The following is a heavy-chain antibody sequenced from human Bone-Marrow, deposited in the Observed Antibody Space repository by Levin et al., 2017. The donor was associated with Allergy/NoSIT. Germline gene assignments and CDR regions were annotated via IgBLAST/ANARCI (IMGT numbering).Heavy chain of an antibody. CDR1: GFTFSNYG. D-gene: IGHD2-2*01. CDR3: AKGSRSNPFDY. J-gene: IGHJ4*02. Sequence: GGSLRLSCAASGFTFSNYGMHWVRQAPGMGLEWVALISYDGNNKYYADSVKGRFSISRDNSKNTLYLQMNSLTAEDTAVYYCAKGSRSNPFDYWGQGTLVTVSS. V-gene: IGHV3-30*18. CDR2: ISYDGNNK.